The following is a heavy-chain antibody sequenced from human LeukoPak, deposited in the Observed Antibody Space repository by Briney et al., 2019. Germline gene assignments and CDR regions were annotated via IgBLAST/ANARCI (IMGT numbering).Heavy chain of an antibody. CDR3: GRDSGGTVDY. V-gene: IGHV4-59*01. D-gene: IGHD2-15*01. Sequence: PSETLSLTCTVSGGSISSYHWSWVRQAPGKGLEWIGYIYYSGSTNYNPSLKSRVTISVDRSKNQFSLKLSSVTAADTAVYYCGRDSGGTVDYWGQGTLVTVSP. CDR2: IYYSGST. CDR1: GGSISSYH. J-gene: IGHJ4*02.